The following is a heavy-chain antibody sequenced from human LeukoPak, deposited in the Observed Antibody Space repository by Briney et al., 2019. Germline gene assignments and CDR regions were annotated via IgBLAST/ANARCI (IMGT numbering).Heavy chain of an antibody. D-gene: IGHD1-20*01. CDR2: INPNSGGT. J-gene: IGHJ3*02. CDR3: ARDSEYNWNDGAFDI. V-gene: IGHV1-2*02. CDR1: GYTFTGYY. Sequence: ASVKVSCKASGYTFTGYYMHWVRQAPGQGLEWMGWINPNSGGTNYAQKFQGRVTMTRDTSISTAYMELSRLRSDDTAVYYCARDSEYNWNDGAFDIWGQGTMVTVSS.